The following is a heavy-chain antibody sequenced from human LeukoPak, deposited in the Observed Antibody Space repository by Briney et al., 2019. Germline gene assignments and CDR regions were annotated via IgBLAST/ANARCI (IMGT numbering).Heavy chain of an antibody. V-gene: IGHV3-7*03. Sequence: GGSLRLSCATSGFTFSSYWMSWVRQAPGKGLEWVANIKQDGSEKYYVDSVKGRFTISRDNTKNSLYLQVNSLRAEDTAVYYCARDWQTRSGWPNYWGQGTLVTVSS. CDR1: GFTFSSYW. J-gene: IGHJ4*02. D-gene: IGHD6-19*01. CDR2: IKQDGSEK. CDR3: ARDWQTRSGWPNY.